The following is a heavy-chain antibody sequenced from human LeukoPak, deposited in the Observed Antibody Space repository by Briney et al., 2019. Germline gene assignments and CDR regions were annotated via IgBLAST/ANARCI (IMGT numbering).Heavy chain of an antibody. CDR3: ARDLYYDSILIYYGMDV. V-gene: IGHV1-46*01. D-gene: IGHD3-22*01. Sequence: GASVKVSCKASGGTFSSYAISWVRQAPGQGLEWMGIINPSGGSTSYAQKFQGRVTMTRDTSTSTVYMELSSLRSEDTAVYYCARDLYYDSILIYYGMDVWGQGTTVTVSS. CDR2: INPSGGST. CDR1: GGTFSSYA. J-gene: IGHJ6*02.